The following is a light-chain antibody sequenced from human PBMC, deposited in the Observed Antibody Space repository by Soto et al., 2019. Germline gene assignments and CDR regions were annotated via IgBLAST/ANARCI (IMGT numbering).Light chain of an antibody. CDR2: DAS. CDR3: QQRQYWPPIT. CDR1: QSVSSY. J-gene: IGKJ5*01. V-gene: IGKV3-11*01. Sequence: EGVLAQAPATLSLSPGEKATLSCRASQSVSSYLAWYQQKPGQAPRLLIYDASNRATGIPARFGGSGSGTDFTLTISSLEPEDFAVYYCQQRQYWPPITFGQGTRLEIK.